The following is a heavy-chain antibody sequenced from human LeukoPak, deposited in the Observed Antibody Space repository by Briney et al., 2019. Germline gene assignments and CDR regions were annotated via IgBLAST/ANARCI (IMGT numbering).Heavy chain of an antibody. Sequence: SETLSLTCAVSGGSISSSNWWSWVRQPPGKGLEWIGEIYHSGSTNYNPSLKSRVSISVDKYKNQFSLKLSSVTAADTAVYYRARDLLGYCSGGSCSDWGQGTLVTVSS. CDR2: IYHSGST. V-gene: IGHV4-4*02. CDR3: ARDLLGYCSGGSCSD. CDR1: GGSISSSNW. D-gene: IGHD2-15*01. J-gene: IGHJ4*02.